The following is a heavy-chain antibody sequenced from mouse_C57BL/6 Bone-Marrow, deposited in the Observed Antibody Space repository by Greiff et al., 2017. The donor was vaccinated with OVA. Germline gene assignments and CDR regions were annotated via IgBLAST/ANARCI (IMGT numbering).Heavy chain of an antibody. CDR1: GFTFSDYG. J-gene: IGHJ3*01. V-gene: IGHV5-17*01. CDR3: ARDGGNLFAY. CDR2: ISSGSSTI. D-gene: IGHD2-1*01. Sequence: EVQLVESGGGLVKPGGSLKLSCAASGFTFSDYGMHWVRQAPEKGLEWVAYISSGSSTIYYADTVKGRFTISRDNAKNTLFLQMTSLRSEDTAMYYCARDGGNLFAYWGQGTLVTVSA.